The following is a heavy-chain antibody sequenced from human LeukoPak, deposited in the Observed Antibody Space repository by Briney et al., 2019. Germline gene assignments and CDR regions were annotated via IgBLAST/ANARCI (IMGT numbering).Heavy chain of an antibody. CDR3: ARHLYSGDSSFDY. Sequence: PSETLSLTCTVSGGSISNYHWSWIRQPPGKGPEWIGYIHYSGTTNCNPSLKSRVTMPVDTSKNQFSLKLSSVTAADTAVYYCARHLYSGDSSFDYWGQGTLVTVSS. D-gene: IGHD1-26*01. V-gene: IGHV4-59*08. CDR1: GGSISNYH. CDR2: IHYSGTT. J-gene: IGHJ4*02.